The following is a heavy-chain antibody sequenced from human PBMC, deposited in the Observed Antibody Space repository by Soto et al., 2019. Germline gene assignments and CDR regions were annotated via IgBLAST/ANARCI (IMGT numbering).Heavy chain of an antibody. J-gene: IGHJ2*01. CDR3: AKVPLLSFGGSYAEEWYFDL. CDR1: GFTFSSYS. D-gene: IGHD1-26*01. Sequence: PGGSLRLSCAASGFTFSSYSMNWVRQAPGKGLERVSYISSSSSTTYYADSVKGRFTISRDNAKNTLYLQMNSLRALDTAVYFCAKVPLLSFGGSYAEEWYFDLWGRGTLVTVSS. V-gene: IGHV3-48*01. CDR2: ISSSSSTT.